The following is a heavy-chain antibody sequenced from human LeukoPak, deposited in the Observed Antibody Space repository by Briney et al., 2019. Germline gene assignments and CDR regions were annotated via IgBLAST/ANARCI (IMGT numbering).Heavy chain of an antibody. D-gene: IGHD3-10*02. CDR2: ISSSGSTI. CDR3: AELGITMIGGV. V-gene: IGHV3-48*03. J-gene: IGHJ6*04. Sequence: GGSRRLSCAASGFTFSSYEMNWVRQAPGKGLEWVSYISSSGSTIYYADSVKGRFTISRDNAKNSLYLQMNSLRSEDTAVYYCAELGITMIGGVWGKGTTVTISS. CDR1: GFTFSSYE.